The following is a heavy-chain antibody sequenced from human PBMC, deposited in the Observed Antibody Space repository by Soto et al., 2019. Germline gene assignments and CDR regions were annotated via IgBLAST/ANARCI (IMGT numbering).Heavy chain of an antibody. J-gene: IGHJ5*02. Sequence: QVQLVQSGAEVKKPGSSVKVSCKASGGTFSSYAISWVRQAPGQGLEWMGGIIPIFGTANYAQKFQGIVTITADKSTTTAYMELSSLRSEDTAVYYCAYSTNGLCYHWGFDPWGQGTLVTVSS. CDR1: GGTFSSYA. D-gene: IGHD2-8*01. CDR3: AYSTNGLCYHWGFDP. V-gene: IGHV1-69*06. CDR2: IIPIFGTA.